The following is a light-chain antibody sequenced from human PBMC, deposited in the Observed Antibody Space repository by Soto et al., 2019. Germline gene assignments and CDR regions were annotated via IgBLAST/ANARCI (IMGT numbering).Light chain of an antibody. V-gene: IGKV3-15*01. CDR3: QQYNNWPVT. CDR2: GAS. CDR1: QSVSSN. J-gene: IGKJ1*01. Sequence: EIVMTQSPATLSVSPGERATLSCRASQSVSSNLAWYQQKPGQAPRLLIYGASTRATAIPARFSGSGSGTEFTLTISSLQSEDFAVYYCQQYNNWPVTFGPGTKVEI.